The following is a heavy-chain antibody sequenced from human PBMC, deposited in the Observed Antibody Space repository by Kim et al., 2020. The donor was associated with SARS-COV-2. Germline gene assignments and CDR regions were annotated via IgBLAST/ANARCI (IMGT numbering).Heavy chain of an antibody. CDR1: GYSFTSYW. V-gene: IGHV5-10-1*01. Sequence: GESLKISCKGSGYSFTSYWISWVRQMPGKGLEWMGRIDPSDSYTNYSPSFQGHVTISADKSISTAYLQWSSLKASDTAMYYCASTKGVVVPAASFFRRYYGMDVWGQGTTVTVSS. J-gene: IGHJ6*02. CDR2: IDPSDSYT. D-gene: IGHD2-2*01. CDR3: ASTKGVVVPAASFFRRYYGMDV.